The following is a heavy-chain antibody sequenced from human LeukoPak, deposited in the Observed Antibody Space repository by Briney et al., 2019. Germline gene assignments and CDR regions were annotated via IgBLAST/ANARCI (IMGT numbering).Heavy chain of an antibody. CDR3: AREGLNMVRGVIPKEAWGWFDP. D-gene: IGHD3-10*01. V-gene: IGHV4-61*02. CDR1: GGPISSVSYY. J-gene: IGHJ5*02. CDR2: IYSSGST. Sequence: SETLSLTCTVSGGPISSVSYYWNWIRQPAGKGLEWIGRIYSSGSTNYNPSLTSRVTISIDTSKSQFSLKLSSVTGADTAVYYCAREGLNMVRGVIPKEAWGWFDPWGQGTLVTVSS.